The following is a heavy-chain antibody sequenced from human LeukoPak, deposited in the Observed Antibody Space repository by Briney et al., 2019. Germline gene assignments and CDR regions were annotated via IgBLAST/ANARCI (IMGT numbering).Heavy chain of an antibody. J-gene: IGHJ4*02. Sequence: GGSLRLSCAASGFTFSGYEMNWVRQAPGKGLEWVSYISSSGSTIYYADSVKGRFTISRDNAKNSLYLQMNSLRAEDTAVYYCARGLLLWFGELLPPSDYWGQGTLVTVSS. CDR2: ISSSGSTI. V-gene: IGHV3-48*03. D-gene: IGHD3-10*01. CDR3: ARGLLLWFGELLPPSDY. CDR1: GFTFSGYE.